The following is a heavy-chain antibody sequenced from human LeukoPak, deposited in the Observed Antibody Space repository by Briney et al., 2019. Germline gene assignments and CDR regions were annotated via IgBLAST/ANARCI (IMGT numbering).Heavy chain of an antibody. J-gene: IGHJ1*01. CDR1: GFTFSNYG. D-gene: IGHD3-9*01. CDR2: ISYDGGEQ. CDR3: AKPRTFYDILTVSFQQ. Sequence: GGSLRLSCAASGFTFSNYGMLWVRQAPGKGLEWVAVISYDGGEQHYGDSVKGRFSISRDDSKSTIYLQMNSLTVEDTALYYCAKPRTFYDILTVSFQQWGQGTWVTVSS. V-gene: IGHV3-30*18.